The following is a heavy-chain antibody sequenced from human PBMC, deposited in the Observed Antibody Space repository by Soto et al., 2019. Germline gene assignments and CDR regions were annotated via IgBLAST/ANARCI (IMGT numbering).Heavy chain of an antibody. CDR1: GFTFSTYA. V-gene: IGHV3-23*01. D-gene: IGHD2-21*02. Sequence: GSLRLSCAASGFTFSTYAMSWVRQAPGKGLEWVSVISSGGTTTYYPDSVKGRFTISRDNSKNTLFLQMNSLRAEDTAIYYCAKVPNGGNSVTNYGMDVWGQGTTVTVSS. CDR2: ISSGGTTT. CDR3: AKVPNGGNSVTNYGMDV. J-gene: IGHJ6*02.